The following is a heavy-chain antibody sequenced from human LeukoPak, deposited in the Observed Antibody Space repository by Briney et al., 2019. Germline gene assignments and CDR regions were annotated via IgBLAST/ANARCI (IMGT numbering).Heavy chain of an antibody. D-gene: IGHD3-22*01. CDR2: INHSGST. CDR3: ARQGVVASRGYYY. V-gene: IGHV4-34*01. Sequence: SETLSLTCAVYGGSFSGYYWSWIRQPPGKGLEWIGEINHSGSTNYNPSLKSRVTISVDTSKNQFSLKLSSVTAADTAVYYCARQGVVASRGYYYGGQGTLVTVSS. CDR1: GGSFSGYY. J-gene: IGHJ4*02.